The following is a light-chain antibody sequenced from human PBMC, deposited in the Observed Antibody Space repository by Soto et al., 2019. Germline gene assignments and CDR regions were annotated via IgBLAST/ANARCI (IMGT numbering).Light chain of an antibody. CDR2: GAS. J-gene: IGKJ4*01. Sequence: EVVLTQSPATLSLSPGERATLSCRASQSVSSNLAWYQQRPGQAPRLLIHGASTRATGIPVRFSGSGSGTEFTLTISSLQSEDFAVYYCQQYNNWLPLTFGGGTKVDIK. CDR1: QSVSSN. CDR3: QQYNNWLPLT. V-gene: IGKV3-15*01.